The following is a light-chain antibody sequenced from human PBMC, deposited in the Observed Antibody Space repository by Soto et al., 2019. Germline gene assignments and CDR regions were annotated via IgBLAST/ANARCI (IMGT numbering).Light chain of an antibody. Sequence: DVVMTQSPLSLPVTLGQPASISCRSSRSLVYSDGNAYLNWFHQRPGQSPRRLIYKASNRDSGVPDRFSGSGSGTDFTLHINRVEAEDVGVYYCMQGTHWPPTFGRGTRVVIE. CDR2: KAS. V-gene: IGKV2-30*01. CDR3: MQGTHWPPT. CDR1: RSLVYSDGNAY. J-gene: IGKJ1*01.